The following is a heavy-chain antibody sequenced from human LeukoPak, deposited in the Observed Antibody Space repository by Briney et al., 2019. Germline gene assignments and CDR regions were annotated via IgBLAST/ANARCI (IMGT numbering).Heavy chain of an antibody. V-gene: IGHV3-21*01. D-gene: IGHD6-13*01. CDR3: AIGSRGYSRGRNCFDP. Sequence: GGSLRLSCAASGFTFSSYSMNWVRQAPGKGLEWVSSISSSSSYIYYADSVKSRFTISRDNAKNSLYLQKNSLRAEDTAVYYCAIGSRGYSRGRNCFDPWGQGTLVTVSS. CDR2: ISSSSSYI. J-gene: IGHJ5*02. CDR1: GFTFSSYS.